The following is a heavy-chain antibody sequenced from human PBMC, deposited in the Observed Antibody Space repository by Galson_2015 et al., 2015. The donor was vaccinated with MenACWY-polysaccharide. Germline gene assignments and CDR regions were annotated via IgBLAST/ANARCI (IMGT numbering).Heavy chain of an antibody. V-gene: IGHV3-48*03. D-gene: IGHD3-10*01. J-gene: IGHJ5*02. Sequence: SLRLSCAASGFTFSSYEMNWVRQAPGKGLEWVSYLSSSGSTIYYADSVEGRFTISRDNAKNSLYLQMNSLRAEDTAVYYCARVRGRYYWLLGDGGGLDPWGQGTLVTVSS. CDR1: GFTFSSYE. CDR3: ARVRGRYYWLLGDGGGLDP. CDR2: LSSSGSTI.